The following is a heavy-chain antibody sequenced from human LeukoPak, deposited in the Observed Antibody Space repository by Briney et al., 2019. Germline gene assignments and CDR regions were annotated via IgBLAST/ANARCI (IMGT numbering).Heavy chain of an antibody. CDR3: TTCGGDCYFNY. Sequence: GGSLRLSCAASGFTFSNAWMNWVRQAPGKGLEWVGRIKSKPDGETTTYAAPVKGRFTISRDDSRNTLYLQMNSQKTEDTAVYYCTTCGGDCYFNYWGQGTLVTVSS. V-gene: IGHV3-15*01. CDR2: IKSKPDGETT. J-gene: IGHJ4*02. D-gene: IGHD2-21*02. CDR1: GFTFSNAW.